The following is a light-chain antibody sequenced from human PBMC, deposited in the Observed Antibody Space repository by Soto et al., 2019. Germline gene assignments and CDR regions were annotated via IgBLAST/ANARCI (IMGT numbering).Light chain of an antibody. CDR2: GAS. CDR3: QQDASSPRST. CDR1: QSVSTNY. Sequence: IVLTLSARTLSVSPGERATLSCRASQSVSTNYLAWYQHKPGQAPRLLIYGASNRATDIPDRFSGSGSGTDVTLTSIRLGPEDCAVHYSQQDASSPRSTYGQGTRLEIK. J-gene: IGKJ5*01. V-gene: IGKV3-20*01.